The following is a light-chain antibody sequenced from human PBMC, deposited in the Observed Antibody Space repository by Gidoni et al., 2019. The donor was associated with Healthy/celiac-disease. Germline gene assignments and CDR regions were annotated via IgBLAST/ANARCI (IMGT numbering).Light chain of an antibody. CDR1: QSVSSN. V-gene: IGKV3-15*01. CDR2: GAS. J-gene: IGKJ4*01. Sequence: EIVMTQSPATLPVSPGERATLPCWASQSVSSNLAWYQQKPGQAPRPLLYGASTRATGIPARFSGSGSGTEFTLTISSLQSEDFAVYYCQQYTNWPPLTFGGGTKVEIK. CDR3: QQYTNWPPLT.